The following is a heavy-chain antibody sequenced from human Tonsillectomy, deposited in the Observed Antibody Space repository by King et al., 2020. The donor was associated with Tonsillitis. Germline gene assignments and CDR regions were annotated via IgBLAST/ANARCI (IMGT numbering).Heavy chain of an antibody. CDR2: ISYDGSNK. D-gene: IGHD5-18*01. J-gene: IGHJ6*02. Sequence: VQLVESGGGVVQPGRSLRLSCAASGFTFSSYAMHWVRQAPGKGLEWVAVISYDGSNKYYAESVKGRFTISRDNSKNTLYLQMNSLRAEDTAVYYCARDDDSYGQNEDHYYYYYGMDVWGQGTTVTVSS. V-gene: IGHV3-30-3*01. CDR1: GFTFSSYA. CDR3: ARDDDSYGQNEDHYYYYYGMDV.